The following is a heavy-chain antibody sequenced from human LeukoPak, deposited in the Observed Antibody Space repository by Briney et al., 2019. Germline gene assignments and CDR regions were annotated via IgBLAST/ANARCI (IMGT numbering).Heavy chain of an antibody. CDR1: GYTLTSYD. Sequence: AAVKVSCKASGYTLTSYDINWVRQATGQGLEWMGWMNPNSGRTGYAQKFRDRISITRNTSISTAYMELSSLTSEDTGVYYCTRETSSRYFDFWGQGTLVTVSS. CDR3: TRETSSRYFDF. V-gene: IGHV1-8*01. J-gene: IGHJ4*02. CDR2: MNPNSGRT.